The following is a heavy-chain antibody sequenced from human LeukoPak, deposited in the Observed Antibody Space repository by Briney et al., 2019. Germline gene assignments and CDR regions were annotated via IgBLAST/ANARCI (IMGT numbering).Heavy chain of an antibody. Sequence: GSSVKVSCKASGGTFNKYSISWVRQAPGQGPEWMGGIIPMFVTANYAQKFQGRLTITADKSTSTAYMELSSLRSEDTAVYYCARDDSSSACAFDIWGQGTMVTVSS. CDR2: IIPMFVTA. J-gene: IGHJ3*02. CDR3: ARDDSSSACAFDI. D-gene: IGHD6-13*01. CDR1: GGTFNKYS. V-gene: IGHV1-69*06.